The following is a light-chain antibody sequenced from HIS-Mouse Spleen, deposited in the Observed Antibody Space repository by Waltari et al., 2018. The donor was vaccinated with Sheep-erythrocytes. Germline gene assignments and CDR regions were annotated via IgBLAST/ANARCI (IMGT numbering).Light chain of an antibody. J-gene: IGLJ3*02. CDR1: SSDVGRYNL. CDR3: CSYAGSSTPWV. V-gene: IGLV2-23*01. Sequence: QSALTQPASVSGSPGQSIPISCTGTSSDVGRYNLVSWYQQHPVKAPKPMIYEGSKRPSGVSNRFSGSKSGNTASLTISGLQAEDEADYYCCSYAGSSTPWVFGGGTKLTVL. CDR2: EGS.